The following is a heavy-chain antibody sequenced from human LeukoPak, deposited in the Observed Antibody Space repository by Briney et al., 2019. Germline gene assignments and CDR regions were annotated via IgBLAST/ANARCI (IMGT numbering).Heavy chain of an antibody. J-gene: IGHJ4*02. V-gene: IGHV3-9*01. CDR3: ALYSSGCSLLDY. D-gene: IGHD6-19*01. CDR2: ISWNSGSI. CDR1: GFTFDDYA. Sequence: SLRLSCAASGFTFDDYAMHWVRQAPGKGLEWVSGISWNSGSIGYADSVKGRFTISRDNAKNSLYLQMNSLRVEDTALYYCALYSSGCSLLDYWGQGTLVTVSS.